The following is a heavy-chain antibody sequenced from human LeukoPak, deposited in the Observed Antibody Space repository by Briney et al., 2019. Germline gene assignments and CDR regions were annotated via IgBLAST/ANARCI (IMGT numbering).Heavy chain of an antibody. J-gene: IGHJ3*02. V-gene: IGHV1-69*04. CDR3: ARPRGGYRIGAFDI. CDR2: IIPILGIA. Sequence: GASVKVSCKASGGTFSSYAISWVRQAPGQGLEWMGRIIPILGIANYAQKFQGRVTITADKSTSTAYMELSSLRSEDTAVYYCARPRGGYRIGAFDIWGQGTMVTVSS. CDR1: GGTFSSYA. D-gene: IGHD5-24*01.